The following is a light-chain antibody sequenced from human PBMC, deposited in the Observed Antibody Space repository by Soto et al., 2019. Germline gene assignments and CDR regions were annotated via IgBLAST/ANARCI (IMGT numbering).Light chain of an antibody. J-gene: IGKJ5*01. V-gene: IGKV3-15*01. CDR3: QQYNNWPPLT. Sequence: EVVMTQSLSALSVSPREGVTLSCRASQGIGDTLAWYQHKPGQTPRLLIYGASTRATGIPARFSGSGSGTEFTLTISSLQSEDFAAYYCQQYNNWPPLTFGQGARPEI. CDR1: QGIGDT. CDR2: GAS.